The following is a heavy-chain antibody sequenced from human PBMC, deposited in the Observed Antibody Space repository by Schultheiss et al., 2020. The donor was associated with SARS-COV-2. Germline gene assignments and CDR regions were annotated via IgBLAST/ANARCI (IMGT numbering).Heavy chain of an antibody. V-gene: IGHV4-59*12. CDR2: IYYSGST. J-gene: IGHJ3*02. CDR1: GGSISTYY. CDR3: ARDQIEAFDI. Sequence: SETLSLTCTVSGGSISTYYWSWIRQPPGKGLEWIGYIYYSGSTYYNPSLKSRVTISVDTSKNQFSLKLSSVTAAETAVYYCARDQIEAFDIWGQGTMVTVSS.